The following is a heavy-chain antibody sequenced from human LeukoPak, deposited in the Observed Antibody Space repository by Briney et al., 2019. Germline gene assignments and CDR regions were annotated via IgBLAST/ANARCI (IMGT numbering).Heavy chain of an antibody. D-gene: IGHD3-22*01. V-gene: IGHV1-24*01. CDR1: GSTLSKIS. Sequence: GASVRVSCKVSGSTLSKISTDWVRQAPGKGPEWMGSVGHEDGTTIHAQKFQGRFNMTVDTATDTAYMEMSSLMSEDTAIYYCATGAIVFDYWGQGTLVTVSS. CDR2: VGHEDGTT. J-gene: IGHJ4*02. CDR3: ATGAIVFDY.